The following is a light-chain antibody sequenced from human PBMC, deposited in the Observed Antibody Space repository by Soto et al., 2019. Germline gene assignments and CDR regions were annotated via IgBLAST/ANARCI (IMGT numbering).Light chain of an antibody. J-gene: IGKJ5*01. V-gene: IGKV3-20*01. Sequence: EIVLTQFPGTVSLSQGERATLSCRASQSVSSSYLAWYQQKPGQAPRLLICGASSRATGIPDRFSGSGSGTDFTLTICRLEPEDFAVYYCQQYGSSLITFGQATRLEIK. CDR3: QQYGSSLIT. CDR1: QSVSSSY. CDR2: GAS.